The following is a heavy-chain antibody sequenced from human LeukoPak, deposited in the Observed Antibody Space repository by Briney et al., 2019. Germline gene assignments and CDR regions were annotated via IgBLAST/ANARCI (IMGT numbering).Heavy chain of an antibody. V-gene: IGHV4-39*07. D-gene: IGHD6-19*01. Sequence: SETLSLTCTVSGGSISSGSYYWCWLRQPPGKGLEWIGNIYYSGSTYYNPSLKSRVTISLDTSKNQFSLKLSSVTAADTAVYYCARDQVAGSSFDYWGQGTLVTVSS. CDR2: IYYSGST. J-gene: IGHJ4*02. CDR3: ARDQVAGSSFDY. CDR1: GGSISSGSYY.